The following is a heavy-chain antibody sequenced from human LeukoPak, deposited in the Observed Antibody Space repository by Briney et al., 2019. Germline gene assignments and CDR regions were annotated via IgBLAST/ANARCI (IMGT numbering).Heavy chain of an antibody. CDR2: INPNSGGT. CDR3: ARGGSPEGYYHYGMDV. J-gene: IGHJ6*02. CDR1: GYTFTGYY. V-gene: IGHV1-2*04. Sequence: GASVKVSSKASGYTFTGYYMHWVRQAPGQGLEWMGWINPNSGGTNYAQKFQGWVTMTRDTSISTAYMELSRLRSDDTAVYYCARGGSPEGYYHYGMDVWGQGTTVTVSS. D-gene: IGHD3-10*01.